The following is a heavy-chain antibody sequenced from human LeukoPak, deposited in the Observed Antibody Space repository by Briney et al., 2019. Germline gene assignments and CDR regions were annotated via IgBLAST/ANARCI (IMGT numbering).Heavy chain of an antibody. J-gene: IGHJ4*02. V-gene: IGHV4-59*01. CDR3: AGRYSGNQYDY. D-gene: IGHD1-26*01. Sequence: SETLFLTCTVSGGSISSYYWSWIRQPPGKGLEWIGYIYYSGSTNYNPSLKSRVTISVDTSKNQFSLKLSSVTAADTAVYYCAGRYSGNQYDYWGQGTLVTVSS. CDR1: GGSISSYY. CDR2: IYYSGST.